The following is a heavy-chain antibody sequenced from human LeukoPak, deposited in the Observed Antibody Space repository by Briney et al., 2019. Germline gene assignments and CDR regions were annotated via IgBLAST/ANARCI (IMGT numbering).Heavy chain of an antibody. CDR2: INPSGDST. Sequence: ASVKISCKESGYTFTSSYIHWVRQAPGQGLECMGMINPSGDSTNYAQKFQGRVTMTRDTSASTVYMELSSLRSEDTAVYYCAREVTIATYIFDYWGQGTLVTVSS. J-gene: IGHJ4*02. D-gene: IGHD2-21*01. V-gene: IGHV1-46*03. CDR1: GYTFTSSY. CDR3: AREVTIATYIFDY.